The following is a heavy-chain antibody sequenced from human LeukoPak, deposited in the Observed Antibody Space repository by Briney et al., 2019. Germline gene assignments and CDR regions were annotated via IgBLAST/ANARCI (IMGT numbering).Heavy chain of an antibody. V-gene: IGHV4-39*01. D-gene: IGHD2-2*02. Sequence: SETLSLTCSVSGGSISSSSDYWCWIRQPPGKGLEWIGSIYYSGSTYYNPSLKSRVTISVDTSKNQFSLKLSSVTAADTAVYYCARLVAIRTNRFDPWGQGTLVTVSS. CDR2: IYYSGST. CDR1: GGSISSSSDY. CDR3: ARLVAIRTNRFDP. J-gene: IGHJ5*02.